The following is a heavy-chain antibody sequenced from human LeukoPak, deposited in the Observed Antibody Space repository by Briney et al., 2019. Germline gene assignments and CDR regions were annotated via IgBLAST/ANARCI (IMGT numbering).Heavy chain of an antibody. V-gene: IGHV4-34*01. CDR2: INHSGST. CDR3: ARVGAIAFDI. Sequence: SEALSLTCAVYGGSFSGYYWNWIRQPPGKGREWIGEINHSGSTNYNPSLKSRVTISVDTSKNQFSLKLSSVTAADTAVYHCARVGAIAFDIWGQGTMVTVSS. CDR1: GGSFSGYY. D-gene: IGHD3-3*01. J-gene: IGHJ3*02.